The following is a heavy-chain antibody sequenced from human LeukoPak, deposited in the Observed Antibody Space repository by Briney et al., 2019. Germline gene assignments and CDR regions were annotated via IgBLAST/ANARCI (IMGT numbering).Heavy chain of an antibody. D-gene: IGHD2-15*01. V-gene: IGHV4-4*02. CDR1: GGSISSSNW. Sequence: PSETLSLTCAVSGGSISSSNWWSWVRQPPGKGLEWIGEIYHSGSTNYNPSLKSRVTISVDMSKSQFSLKLRSVTAADTAVYYCARERRAAGSNWFDPWGQGMLVTVSS. CDR2: IYHSGST. CDR3: ARERRAAGSNWFDP. J-gene: IGHJ5*02.